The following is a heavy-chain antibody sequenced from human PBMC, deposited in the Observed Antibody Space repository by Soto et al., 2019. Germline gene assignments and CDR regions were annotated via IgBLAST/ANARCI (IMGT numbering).Heavy chain of an antibody. D-gene: IGHD5-18*01. CDR2: ISSSSSTI. J-gene: IGHJ6*02. CDR1: GFTFSSYS. CDR3: ERDPLGYSYGYYYGMDV. V-gene: IGHV3-48*02. Sequence: GCLLRSCSASGFTFSSYSMNWVRQAPGKGLEWVSYISSSSSTIYYADSVKVRFTISRDNAKNSLYLQMNSLRDEDTAVYYCERDPLGYSYGYYYGMDVWGQGTKVTVYS.